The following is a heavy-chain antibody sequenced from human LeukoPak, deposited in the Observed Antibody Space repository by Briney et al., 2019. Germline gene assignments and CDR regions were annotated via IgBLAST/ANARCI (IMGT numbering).Heavy chain of an antibody. V-gene: IGHV1-69*05. CDR1: GGTFSSYA. CDR2: IIPIFGTA. J-gene: IGHJ4*02. CDR3: ASAPVNHYDSSGYYSYFDY. D-gene: IGHD3-22*01. Sequence: SVKVSCKASGGTFSSYAISWVRQAPGQGLEWMGRIIPIFGTANYAQKFQGRVTITTDESTSTAYMELSSLRSEDTAVDYCASAPVNHYDSSGYYSYFDYWGQGTLVTVSS.